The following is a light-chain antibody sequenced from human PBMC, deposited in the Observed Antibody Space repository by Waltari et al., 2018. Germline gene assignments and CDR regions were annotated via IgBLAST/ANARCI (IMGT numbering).Light chain of an antibody. V-gene: IGKV3D-15*01. CDR1: QTISSN. CDR2: GAS. CDR3: QQYNNWPPLFT. Sequence: EIVMTQSPATLSVSPGDRATLSCRASQTISSNLAWYQQRPGQAPRLIIYGASNRATGIPARFSGNGSGTEFTLTISSLQSEDFAVYYCQQYNNWPPLFTFGPGTKVDMK. J-gene: IGKJ3*01.